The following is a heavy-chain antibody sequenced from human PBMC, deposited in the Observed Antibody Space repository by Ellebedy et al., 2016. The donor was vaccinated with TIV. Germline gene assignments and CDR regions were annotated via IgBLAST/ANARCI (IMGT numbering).Heavy chain of an antibody. Sequence: ASVKVSCKASGYTLSSNSYLNWVRQAPGQGLEWMGIINPSDGGTGYAERFQDRVTMTSDPATQTVYLELSRLRSDDTAVYYCAREAAAGPLSYLDYWGRGTLIIVSS. D-gene: IGHD6-13*01. CDR3: AREAAAGPLSYLDY. CDR2: INPSDGGT. CDR1: GYTLSSNSY. J-gene: IGHJ4*02. V-gene: IGHV1-46*01.